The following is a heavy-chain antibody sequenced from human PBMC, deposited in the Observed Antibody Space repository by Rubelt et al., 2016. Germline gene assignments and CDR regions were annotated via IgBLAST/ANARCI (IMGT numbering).Heavy chain of an antibody. CDR1: GGSISSTNYY. CDR3: ARKECGTMYEY. V-gene: IGHV4-39*01. Sequence: QVQVQESGPGLVKPSETLSLTCSVSGGSISSTNYYWAWIRQPPGKGLEWIGTIYNSGRTHYSPSLKSRLTMSVDTFENQLFMKLTSETAADTAVYNCARKECGTMYEYWGPGTLVTVSS. D-gene: IGHD1-1*01. CDR2: IYNSGRT. J-gene: IGHJ4*02.